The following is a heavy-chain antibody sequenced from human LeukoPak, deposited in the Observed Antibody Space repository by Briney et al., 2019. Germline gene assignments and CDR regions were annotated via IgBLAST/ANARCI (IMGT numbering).Heavy chain of an antibody. CDR1: GGTFSSYA. CDR2: IIPIFGTA. J-gene: IGHJ6*03. CDR3: ARGGGYCSGGGCCSGYYYYMDV. V-gene: IGHV1-69*06. D-gene: IGHD2-15*01. Sequence: SVKVSCKASGGTFSSYAISWVRQAPGQGLEWMGGIIPIFGTANYAQKFQGRVTITADKSTSTAYMELSSLRSEDTAAYYCARGGGYCSGGGCCSGYYYYMDVWGKGTTVTVSS.